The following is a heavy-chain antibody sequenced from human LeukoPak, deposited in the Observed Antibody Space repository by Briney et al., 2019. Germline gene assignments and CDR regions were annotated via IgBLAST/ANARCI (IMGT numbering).Heavy chain of an antibody. CDR2: IRYDGSNK. D-gene: IGHD3-10*01. CDR1: GFTFSSYG. Sequence: PGGSLRLSCAAPGFTFSSYGMHWVRQAPGKGLEWVAFIRYDGSNKYYADSVKGRFTISRDNSKNTLYLQMNSLRAEDTAVYYCAKFAGYGSGSYPSQDYYYYGMDVWGQGTTVTVYS. V-gene: IGHV3-30*02. J-gene: IGHJ6*02. CDR3: AKFAGYGSGSYPSQDYYYYGMDV.